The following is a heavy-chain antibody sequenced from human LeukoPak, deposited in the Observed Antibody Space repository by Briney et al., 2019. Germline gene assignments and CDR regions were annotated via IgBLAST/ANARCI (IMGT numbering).Heavy chain of an antibody. CDR1: GFTFSSYA. D-gene: IGHD6-19*01. CDR3: AKDGRHSSGWYNC. CDR2: ISGSGGST. V-gene: IGHV3-23*01. J-gene: IGHJ4*02. Sequence: PGGSLRLSCAASGFTFSSYAMSWVRQAPGKGLQWVSAISGSGGSTYYADSVKGRFTISRDNSKNTLYLQMNSLRAEDTAVYYCAKDGRHSSGWYNCWGQGTLVTVSS.